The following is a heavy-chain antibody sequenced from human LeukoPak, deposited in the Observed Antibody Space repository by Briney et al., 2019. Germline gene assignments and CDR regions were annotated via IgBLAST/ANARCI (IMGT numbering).Heavy chain of an antibody. CDR1: GYSFTNYW. CDR2: IYPGDSDT. Sequence: GESLKISCKGSGYSFTNYWVGWVRQMPGKGLEWMGIIYPGDSDTRYSPSFQGQVTISADKSISTAYLQWSSLKASDTAMYYCARLRGRQTTDAFDIWAKGQWSPSLQ. V-gene: IGHV5-51*01. D-gene: IGHD1/OR15-1a*01. CDR3: ARLRGRQTTDAFDI. J-gene: IGHJ3*02.